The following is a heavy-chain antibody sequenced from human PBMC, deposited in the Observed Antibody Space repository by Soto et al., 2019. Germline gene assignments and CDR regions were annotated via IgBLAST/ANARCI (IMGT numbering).Heavy chain of an antibody. J-gene: IGHJ4*02. V-gene: IGHV3-21*01. Sequence: GGSLRLSCAASGFTFSSYSMNWVRQAPGKGLEWVSSISSSSSYIYYADSVKGRFTISRDNAKNSLYLQMNSLRAEDTAVYYCARDMITFGGVIVREPTIFDLRGQGTLVTGSS. CDR2: ISSSSSYI. D-gene: IGHD3-16*02. CDR3: ARDMITFGGVIVREPTIFDL. CDR1: GFTFSSYS.